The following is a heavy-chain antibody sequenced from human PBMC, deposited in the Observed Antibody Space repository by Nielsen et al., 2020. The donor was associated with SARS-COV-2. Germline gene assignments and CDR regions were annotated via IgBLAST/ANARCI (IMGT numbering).Heavy chain of an antibody. J-gene: IGHJ6*02. CDR2: ISGSGGST. CDR3: AKRGGTFYYDSSGYPFFAMDV. CDR1: GFTFSSYA. V-gene: IGHV3-23*01. Sequence: GGSLRLSCAASGFTFSSYAMSWVRQAPGKGLEWVSAISGSGGSTYYADSVKGRFTISRDKSKNTLYVLMNSLRAEDTAVYYCAKRGGTFYYDSSGYPFFAMDVWGQGTTVTVSS. D-gene: IGHD3-22*01.